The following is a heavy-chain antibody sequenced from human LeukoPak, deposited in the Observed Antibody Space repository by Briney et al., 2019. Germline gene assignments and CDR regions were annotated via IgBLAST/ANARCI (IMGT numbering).Heavy chain of an antibody. CDR2: INPKSGGA. CDR1: GYTFSDYY. CDR3: ARERIAAAGSIDVFDI. V-gene: IGHV1-2*05. J-gene: IGHJ3*02. D-gene: IGHD6-13*01. Sequence: ASVKVSCKASGYTFSDYYMHWVRQAPGQGLEWMGRINPKSGGASYAQKFQGRVTMTRDTSISTAYMELSRLTSDDTVVYYCARERIAAAGSIDVFDIWGQGTMVTVSS.